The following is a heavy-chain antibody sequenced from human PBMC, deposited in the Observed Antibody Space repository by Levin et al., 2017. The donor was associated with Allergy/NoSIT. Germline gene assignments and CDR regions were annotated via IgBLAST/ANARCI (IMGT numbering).Heavy chain of an antibody. CDR3: ARVYTGYCSSTSCYNYYYYYMDV. D-gene: IGHD2-2*02. V-gene: IGHV3-48*01. CDR1: GFTFSSYS. CDR2: ISSSSSTI. Sequence: GGSLRLSCAASGFTFSSYSMNWVRQAPGKGLEWVSYISSSSSTIYYADSVKGRFTISRDNAKNSLYLQMNSLRAEDTAVYYCARVYTGYCSSTSCYNYYYYYMDVWGKGTTVTVSS. J-gene: IGHJ6*03.